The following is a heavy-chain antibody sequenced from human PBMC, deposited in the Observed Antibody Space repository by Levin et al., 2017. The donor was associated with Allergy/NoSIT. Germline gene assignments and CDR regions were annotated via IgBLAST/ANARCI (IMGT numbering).Heavy chain of an antibody. D-gene: IGHD3-16*01. CDR3: ARHLGSGRLIDY. Sequence: SETLSLTCTVSGGSISSSSYYWGWIRQPPGKGLEWIGSIYYSGSTYYNPSLKSRVTISVDTSKNQFSLKLSSVTAADTAVYYCARHLGSGRLIDYWGQGTLVTVSS. CDR2: IYYSGST. CDR1: GGSISSSSYY. J-gene: IGHJ4*02. V-gene: IGHV4-39*01.